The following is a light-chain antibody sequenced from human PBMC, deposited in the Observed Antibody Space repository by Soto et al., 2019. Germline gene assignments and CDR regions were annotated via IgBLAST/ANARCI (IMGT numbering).Light chain of an antibody. V-gene: IGKV1-27*01. J-gene: IGKJ3*01. CDR1: QGISNY. CDR2: ATY. Sequence: DIQMTQSPSSLSASVGDRVTITCRASQGISNYFAWYQQKPGKVHKLLIYATYTLQSGIPTPFSGSGSGTDFTLTNSSLQPEDDATYYCQSRVTFGPGTKVDIK. CDR3: QSRVT.